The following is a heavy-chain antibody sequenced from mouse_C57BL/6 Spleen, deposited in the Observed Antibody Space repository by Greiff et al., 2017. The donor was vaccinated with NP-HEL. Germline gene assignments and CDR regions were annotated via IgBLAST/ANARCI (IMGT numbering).Heavy chain of an antibody. D-gene: IGHD2-2*01. CDR1: GYTFTSYW. V-gene: IGHV1-50*01. CDR2: IDPSDSYT. CDR3: ARNGYDGYYYAMDY. Sequence: VQLQQPGAELVKPGASVKLSCKASGYTFTSYWMQWVKQRPGQGLEWIGEIDPSDSYTNYNQKFKGKATLTVDTSSSTAYMQLSSLTSEDSAVYYCARNGYDGYYYAMDYWGQGTSVTVSS. J-gene: IGHJ4*01.